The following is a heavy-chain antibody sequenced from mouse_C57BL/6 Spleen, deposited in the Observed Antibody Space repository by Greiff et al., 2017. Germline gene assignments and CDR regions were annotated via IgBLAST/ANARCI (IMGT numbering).Heavy chain of an antibody. J-gene: IGHJ2*01. CDR2: ISYDGSN. Sequence: EVQLQESGPGLVKPSQSLSLTCSVTGYSITSGYYWNWIRQFPGNKLEWMGYISYDGSNNYNPSLKNRISITRDTSKNQFFLKLNSVTTEDTASYYCARYYYRRSNHFHHWCQGSPPTVSP. D-gene: IGHD1-1*01. CDR1: GYSITSGYY. V-gene: IGHV3-6*01. CDR3: ARYYYRRSNHFHH.